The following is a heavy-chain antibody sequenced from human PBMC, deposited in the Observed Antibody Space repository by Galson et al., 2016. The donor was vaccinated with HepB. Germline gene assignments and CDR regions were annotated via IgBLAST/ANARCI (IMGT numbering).Heavy chain of an antibody. CDR3: ARGEGGYSSSWYGWYFDV. J-gene: IGHJ2*01. CDR1: GFAFRSYA. Sequence: SLRLSCAASGFAFRSYAIHWVRQAPGKGLEWVAVVSFDGSNKDYADSVKGRLTISRDNSKNTLYLQMNGLRAEDTAVYYCARGEGGYSSSWYGWYFDVWGRGTLVTVSS. D-gene: IGHD6-13*01. CDR2: VSFDGSNK. V-gene: IGHV3-30*04.